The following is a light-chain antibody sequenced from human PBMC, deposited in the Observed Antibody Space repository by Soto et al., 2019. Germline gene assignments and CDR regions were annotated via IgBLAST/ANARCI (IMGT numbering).Light chain of an antibody. CDR2: GAS. CDR1: QTVSSSY. Sequence: VVLTQCRGALSLSPGQRATLSCRASQTVSSSYLAWYQQKPGQAPRLLIYGASSRATGIPDRFSGSGSGTHFTLSISRLEPEDSAVYYCQQYRSSSPGLTSGGGTKVDIK. CDR3: QQYRSSSPGLT. V-gene: IGKV3-20*01. J-gene: IGKJ4*01.